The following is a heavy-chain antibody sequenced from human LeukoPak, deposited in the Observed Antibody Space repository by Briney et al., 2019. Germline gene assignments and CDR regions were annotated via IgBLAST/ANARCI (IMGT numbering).Heavy chain of an antibody. D-gene: IGHD6-19*01. Sequence: GESLKISCKGSGYIFTNYWIGWVRQMPGKGLEWMGIIYPTNSDTIYSPSFQGQVTISADKSITTAYLQWSSRKASDSAMCYCARHLRADRQRWFDPWGQGTLVTISS. CDR2: IYPTNSDT. J-gene: IGHJ5*02. V-gene: IGHV5-51*01. CDR1: GYIFTNYW. CDR3: ARHLRADRQRWFDP.